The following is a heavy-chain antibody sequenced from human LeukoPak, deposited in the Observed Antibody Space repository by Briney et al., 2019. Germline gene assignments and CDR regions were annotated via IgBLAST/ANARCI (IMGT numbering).Heavy chain of an antibody. CDR3: ARDRRSSSWYYYYGMDV. V-gene: IGHV4-4*02. CDR2: IYHSGST. Sequence: KASETLSLTCAVSGGSISSSNWWSWVRQPPGKGLEWIGEIYHSGSTNYNPSLKSRVTISVDKSKNQFSLKLSSVIAADTAVYYCARDRRSSSWYYYYGMDVWGQGTTVTVSS. J-gene: IGHJ6*02. CDR1: GGSISSSNW. D-gene: IGHD6-13*01.